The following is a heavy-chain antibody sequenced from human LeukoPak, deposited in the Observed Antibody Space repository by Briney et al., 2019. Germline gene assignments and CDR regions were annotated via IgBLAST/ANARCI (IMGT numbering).Heavy chain of an antibody. V-gene: IGHV4-34*01. CDR3: ARGARPQWPPMQY. CDR1: GGSFSGYY. Sequence: SETLSLTCAVYGGSFSGYYWSRIRHPPGEGLGWIGEINHSGSTNYNPSLRNRVTISVDMSTNQFSVNLTSVTAADTRVYYCARGARPQWPPMQYWGQGSLVTVSS. CDR2: INHSGST. D-gene: IGHD6-19*01. J-gene: IGHJ4*02.